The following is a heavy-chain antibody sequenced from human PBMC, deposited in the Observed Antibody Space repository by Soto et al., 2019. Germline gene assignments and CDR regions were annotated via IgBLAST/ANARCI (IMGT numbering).Heavy chain of an antibody. CDR2: IIPIFDIT. Sequence: QVQLVQSGAEVKKPGSSVKVSCKASGGTFRSYSISWVRQAPGQGLEWMGGIIPIFDITNYAQKFQGRVTITADESTSTAYMELSSLGSDDTAVYYCARPDEGGYSSNNHYSSALDVWGQGTTVTV. D-gene: IGHD3-22*01. CDR3: ARPDEGGYSSNNHYSSALDV. J-gene: IGHJ6*02. V-gene: IGHV1-69*01. CDR1: GGTFRSYS.